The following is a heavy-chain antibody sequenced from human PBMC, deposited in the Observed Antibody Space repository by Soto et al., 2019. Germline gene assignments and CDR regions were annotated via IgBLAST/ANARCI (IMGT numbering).Heavy chain of an antibody. J-gene: IGHJ6*02. CDR2: ISYDGSNK. Sequence: PGGSLRLSCAASGFTFSSYAMHWVRQAPGKGLEWVAVISYDGSNKYYADSVKGRFTISRDNSKNTLYVQMNSLRPEDTAVYYCARAPDIVIIRDYYYYGMDVWGQGTTVTVSS. CDR1: GFTFSSYA. D-gene: IGHD2-8*01. V-gene: IGHV3-30-3*01. CDR3: ARAPDIVIIRDYYYYGMDV.